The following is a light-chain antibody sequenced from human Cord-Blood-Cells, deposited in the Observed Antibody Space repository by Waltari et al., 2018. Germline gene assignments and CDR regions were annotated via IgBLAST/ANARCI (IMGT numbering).Light chain of an antibody. CDR3: AAWDDSLNGWV. CDR2: SNN. Sequence: QSVLTQPPSASGTPGHRVPISCSGSSSHIGSNTVNWYQQLPGTAPKLLIYSNNQRPSGVPDRFSGSKSGTSASLAISGLQSEDEADYYCAAWDDSLNGWVFGGGTKLTVL. V-gene: IGLV1-44*01. CDR1: SSHIGSNT. J-gene: IGLJ3*02.